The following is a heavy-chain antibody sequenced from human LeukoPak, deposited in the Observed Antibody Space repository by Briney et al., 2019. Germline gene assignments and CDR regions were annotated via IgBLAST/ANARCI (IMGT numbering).Heavy chain of an antibody. CDR1: GGSISSYY. CDR3: ARLTRGYSGYEVNDAFDI. CDR2: IYYSGST. Sequence: SETLFLTCTVSGGSISSYYWSWIRQPPGKGLEWIGYIYYSGSTNYNPSLKSRVTISVDTSKNQFSLKLSSVTAADTAVYYCARLTRGYSGYEVNDAFDIWGQGTMVTVSS. D-gene: IGHD5-12*01. J-gene: IGHJ3*02. V-gene: IGHV4-59*01.